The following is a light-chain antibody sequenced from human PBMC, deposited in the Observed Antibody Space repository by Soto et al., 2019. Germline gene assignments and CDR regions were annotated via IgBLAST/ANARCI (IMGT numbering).Light chain of an antibody. Sequence: DIQMTQSPSSLSASVGDRVTITCRASQGLSNYLAWYQQKPGKVPKLLIYAASTLHSGVPSRFSGSGSGTDFTLTISSLQPEEVATYYCQKYNRAPRTFGGGTKVEIK. V-gene: IGKV1-27*01. CDR1: QGLSNY. J-gene: IGKJ4*01. CDR3: QKYNRAPRT. CDR2: AAS.